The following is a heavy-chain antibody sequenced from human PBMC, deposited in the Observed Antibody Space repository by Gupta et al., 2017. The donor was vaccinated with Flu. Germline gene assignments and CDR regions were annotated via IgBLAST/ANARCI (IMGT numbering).Heavy chain of an antibody. D-gene: IGHD6-13*01. J-gene: IGHJ4*02. Sequence: QVQLVESGGGLVKPGGSLRLSCAASGFPFSDYYMSWIRQAPGKGLEWVSYISSSGSTIYYADSVKGRFTISRDNAKNSLYLQMNSRSAEETAVYYCASFGSRAVACDSSSCPLGYWGQGTLVTVSS. CDR1: GFPFSDYY. CDR3: ASFGSRAVACDSSSCPLGY. V-gene: IGHV3-11*01. CDR2: ISSSGSTI.